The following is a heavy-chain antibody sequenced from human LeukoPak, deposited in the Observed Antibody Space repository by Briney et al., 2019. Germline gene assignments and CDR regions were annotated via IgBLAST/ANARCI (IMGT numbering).Heavy chain of an antibody. D-gene: IGHD6-13*01. J-gene: IGHJ5*02. CDR1: GYTFTTSD. CDR2: MNPNSGNT. Sequence: ASVKVSCKASGYTFTTSDINWVRQATGQGLEWMGWMNPNSGNTGYAQKFQGRVTMTRDTSINTAYMELSSLRSEDTAVYFCAKIAALSGNWFDPWGQGTLVTVSS. CDR3: AKIAALSGNWFDP. V-gene: IGHV1-8*01.